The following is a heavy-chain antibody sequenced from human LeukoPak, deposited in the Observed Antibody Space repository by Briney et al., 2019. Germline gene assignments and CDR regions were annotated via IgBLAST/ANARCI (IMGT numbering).Heavy chain of an antibody. V-gene: IGHV4-39*01. D-gene: IGHD3-3*01. CDR3: ARRRDFRRYYYFDY. J-gene: IGHJ4*02. CDR1: GGSISSSSYY. Sequence: SETLSLTCTVSGGSISSSSYYWGWIRQPPGKGLEWIGSIYYSGSTYYNPSLKSRVTISVDTSKNQFSLKLSSVTAADTAVYYCARRRDFRRYYYFDYWGQGTLVTVSS. CDR2: IYYSGST.